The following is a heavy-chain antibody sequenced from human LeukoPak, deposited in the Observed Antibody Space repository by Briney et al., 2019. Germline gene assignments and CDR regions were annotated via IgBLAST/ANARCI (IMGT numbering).Heavy chain of an antibody. CDR1: GFSFGSYS. J-gene: IGHJ6*02. V-gene: IGHV3-48*04. CDR2: VGTISDTV. Sequence: PGGSLRLFCAASGFSFGSYSMNWVRQAPGKGLEWISFVGTISDTVYYADSVKGRFTISRDNAQNSLYLQMDSLRAEDTAVYYCARNLDVWGQGTTVTVSS. CDR3: ARNLDV.